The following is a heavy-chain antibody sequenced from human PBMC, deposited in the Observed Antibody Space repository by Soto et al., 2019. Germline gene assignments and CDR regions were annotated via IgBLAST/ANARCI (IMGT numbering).Heavy chain of an antibody. CDR1: GFTFSSYS. D-gene: IGHD5-18*01. J-gene: IGHJ6*03. V-gene: IGHV3-21*01. Sequence: GGSLRLSCAASGFTFSSYSMNWVRQAPGKGLEWVSSISSSSSYIYYADSVKGRFTISRDNAKNSLYLQMNSLRAEDTAVYYCARGHSYAPSDPYYYYYMDVWGKGTTVTVSS. CDR3: ARGHSYAPSDPYYYYYMDV. CDR2: ISSSSSYI.